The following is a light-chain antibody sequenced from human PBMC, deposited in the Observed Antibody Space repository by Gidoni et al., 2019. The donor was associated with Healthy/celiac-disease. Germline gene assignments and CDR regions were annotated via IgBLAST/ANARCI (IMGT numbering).Light chain of an antibody. CDR2: DAS. CDR3: QQRT. CDR1: QSVSSY. J-gene: IGKJ5*01. Sequence: EIVLTHSPATLSLSPGERATLSCRASQSVSSYLSWYQQKPGQAPRLLIYDASNRATGTPARFSGSGSGTDFTLTISSLEPEDFAVYYCQQRTFGQGTRLEIK. V-gene: IGKV3-11*01.